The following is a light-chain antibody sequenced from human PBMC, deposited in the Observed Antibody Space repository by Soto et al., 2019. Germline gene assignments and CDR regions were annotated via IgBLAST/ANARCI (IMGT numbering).Light chain of an antibody. V-gene: IGKV3-15*01. J-gene: IGKJ2*01. Sequence: EIVMTQSPATLSVSPGERATLSCRASQSIGGNLAWYQQKPGQGPRLLIYGASTRATGIPARFSGGGSGTEFTLTISSLQSEDFAVYYCQQYYNWPQTSGQGTKREIK. CDR3: QQYYNWPQT. CDR2: GAS. CDR1: QSIGGN.